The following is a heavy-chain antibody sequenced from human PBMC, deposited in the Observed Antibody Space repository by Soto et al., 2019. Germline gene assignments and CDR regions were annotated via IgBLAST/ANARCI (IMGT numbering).Heavy chain of an antibody. V-gene: IGHV1-18*01. Sequence: QVQLVQSGAEVKKPGASVKVSCKASGYDFTNYGFSWVRQAPGQGLEWMGCISAYNGNTDYAQNIQGRVTMTTDTSTSTAYMDLRSLRSDDTAVYYCARDYAITGTKSLDYWGQGTLVTVSS. J-gene: IGHJ4*02. CDR3: ARDYAITGTKSLDY. CDR1: GYDFTNYG. CDR2: ISAYNGNT. D-gene: IGHD1-20*01.